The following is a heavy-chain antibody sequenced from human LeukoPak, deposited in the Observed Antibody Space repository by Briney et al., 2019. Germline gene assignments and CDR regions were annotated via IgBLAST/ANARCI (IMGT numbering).Heavy chain of an antibody. D-gene: IGHD3-22*01. Sequence: PSETLSLTCAVYGGSFSGYYWSWIRQPPGKGLEWIGYIYYSGSTNYNPSLKSRVTISVDTSKNQFSLKLSSVTAADTAVYYCARGHYDSSGYPVAFDYWGQGTLVTVSS. CDR2: IYYSGST. CDR3: ARGHYDSSGYPVAFDY. CDR1: GGSFSGYY. J-gene: IGHJ4*02. V-gene: IGHV4-59*12.